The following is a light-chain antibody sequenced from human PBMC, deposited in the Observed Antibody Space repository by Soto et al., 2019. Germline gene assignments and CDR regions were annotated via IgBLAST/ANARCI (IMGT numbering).Light chain of an antibody. CDR3: CSYAGSSTFG. CDR1: SNDVGDYNY. V-gene: IGLV2-11*01. J-gene: IGLJ1*01. CDR2: DVS. Sequence: QSVLTQPRSVSGSPGQSVTISCTGTSNDVGDYNYVSWYQQHPDKAPKLMIYDVSKRPSGVPDRFSGSKYGNTASLTISGLQAEDEADYFCCSYAGSSTFGFGTGTKVTVL.